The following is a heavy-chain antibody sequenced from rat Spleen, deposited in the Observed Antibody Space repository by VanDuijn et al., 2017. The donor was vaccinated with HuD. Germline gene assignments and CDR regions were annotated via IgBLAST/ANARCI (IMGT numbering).Heavy chain of an antibody. CDR3: ARRDIGGTLFEY. J-gene: IGHJ2*01. D-gene: IGHD1-1*01. CDR1: GFTFSNYY. CDR2: ISTGGDKT. V-gene: IGHV5S11*01. Sequence: EVQLVESGGGLVQPGRSMKLSCAALGFTFSNYYMAWVCQAPTKGLEWVAHISTGGDKTFYRDSVKGRFTISRDNAKSTLYLHMDSLRSEEPATYYCARRDIGGTLFEYWGQGVMVTVSP.